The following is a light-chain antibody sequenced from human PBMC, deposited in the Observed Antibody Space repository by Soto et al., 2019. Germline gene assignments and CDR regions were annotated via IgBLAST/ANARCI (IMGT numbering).Light chain of an antibody. J-gene: IGKJ3*01. CDR3: QQYGDSPFP. CDR2: GSS. CDR1: QSVTSSY. V-gene: IGKV3-20*01. Sequence: DIVLTQSPGTLSLSPGERATLSCRASQSVTSSYLAWYQRKPGQAPRLLIYGSSSRATGIPDRFSGSGSGTDFTLTISRLEPEDFAVYYCQQYGDSPFPFGPGTKVDLK.